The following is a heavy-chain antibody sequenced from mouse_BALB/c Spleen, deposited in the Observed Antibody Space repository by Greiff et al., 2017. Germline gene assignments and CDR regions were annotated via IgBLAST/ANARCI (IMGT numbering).Heavy chain of an antibody. CDR2: INPGSGGT. D-gene: IGHD2-4*01. V-gene: IGHV1-54*01. J-gene: IGHJ4*01. Sequence: QVQLQQSGAELVRPGTSVKVSCKASGYAFTNYLIEWVKQRPGQGLEWIGVINPGSGGTNYNEKFKGKATLTADKSSSTAYMQLSSLTSDDSAVYFCARGRLRGYAMDYWGQGTSVTVSS. CDR3: ARGRLRGYAMDY. CDR1: GYAFTNYL.